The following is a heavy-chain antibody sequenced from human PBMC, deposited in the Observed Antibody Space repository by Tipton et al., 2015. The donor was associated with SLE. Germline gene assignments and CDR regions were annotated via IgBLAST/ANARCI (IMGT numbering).Heavy chain of an antibody. CDR2: IYYSGST. Sequence: TLSLTCTVSGGSFSSHYWSWIRQPPGKGLEWIGYIYYSGSTNYNPTLKSRVTISVDTSKNQFSLKLSSVTAADTAVDYCARSAGYGSSWAHFDYWGQGTLVTVSS. CDR1: GGSFSSHY. J-gene: IGHJ4*02. D-gene: IGHD6-13*01. V-gene: IGHV4-59*11. CDR3: ARSAGYGSSWAHFDY.